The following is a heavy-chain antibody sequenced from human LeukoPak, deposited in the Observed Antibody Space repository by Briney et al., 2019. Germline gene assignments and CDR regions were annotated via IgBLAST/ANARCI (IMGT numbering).Heavy chain of an antibody. CDR3: ARGRGGSYHY. CDR2: INTDGSTT. J-gene: IGHJ4*02. V-gene: IGHV3-74*01. Sequence: PGGSLRLSCAASGFTFSNDWMHWVRQAPGKGLVWVSRINTDGSTTTYADSVKGRFTISRDNAKNTLHLQMNSLRVEDTAVYYCARGRGGSYHYWGQGTLVTVSS. D-gene: IGHD1-26*01. CDR1: GFTFSNDW.